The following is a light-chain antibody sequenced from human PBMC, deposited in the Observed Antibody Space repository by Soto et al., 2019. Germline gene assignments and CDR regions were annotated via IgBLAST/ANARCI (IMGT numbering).Light chain of an antibody. CDR1: QGLGHF. V-gene: IGKV1-5*01. CDR2: HAS. CDR3: QQYDTYSVGT. Sequence: DVLLTQSPSALSASLGDRVTITCRASQGLGHFLAWYQHKTGEAPRLLIYHASTLESGVPSRFGGSGSGTEFTLTISRLQPDDVATYDCQQYDTYSVGTFGQGTKVEIK. J-gene: IGKJ1*01.